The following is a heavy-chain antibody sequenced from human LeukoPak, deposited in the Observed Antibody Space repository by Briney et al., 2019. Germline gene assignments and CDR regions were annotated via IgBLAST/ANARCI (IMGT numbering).Heavy chain of an antibody. CDR3: ASSPEYYYDSSGPIDY. D-gene: IGHD3-22*01. J-gene: IGHJ4*02. CDR2: INPNSGGT. Sequence: GASVKVSCNASGYTFTGYYMHWVRQAPGQGLEWMGRINPNSGGTNYAQKFQGRVTMTRDTSISTAYMELSRLRSDDTAVYYCASSPEYYYDSSGPIDYWGQGTLVTVSS. CDR1: GYTFTGYY. V-gene: IGHV1-2*06.